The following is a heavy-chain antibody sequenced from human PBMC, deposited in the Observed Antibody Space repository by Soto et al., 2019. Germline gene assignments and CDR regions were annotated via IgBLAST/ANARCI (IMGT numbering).Heavy chain of an antibody. D-gene: IGHD6-19*01. CDR2: ISYDGSNK. CDR1: GFTFSSYG. V-gene: IGHV3-30*18. J-gene: IGHJ4*02. Sequence: QVQLVESGGGVVQPGRSLRLSCAASGFTFSSYGMHWVRQAPGKGLEWVAVISYDGSNKYYADSVKGRFTISRDNSKNTLYLQMNSLRAEDTAVYYCAKDAGGAVAGPGPTGYWGQGTLDTVSS. CDR3: AKDAGGAVAGPGPTGY.